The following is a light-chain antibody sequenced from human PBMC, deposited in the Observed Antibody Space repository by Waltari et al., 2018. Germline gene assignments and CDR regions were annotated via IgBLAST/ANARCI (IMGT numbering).Light chain of an antibody. V-gene: IGLV2-11*01. CDR3: CSYAGTYTVYV. Sequence: QSALTQPRSVSGSPGQSVTISCTGTSSTVGTYNYVSWYQQHPGKAPKLMMFDVNRRPSGVPDRFSGSKSGNTASLTISGLHADDEADYYCCSYAGTYTVYVFGSGTKVTVL. CDR2: DVN. CDR1: SSTVGTYNY. J-gene: IGLJ1*01.